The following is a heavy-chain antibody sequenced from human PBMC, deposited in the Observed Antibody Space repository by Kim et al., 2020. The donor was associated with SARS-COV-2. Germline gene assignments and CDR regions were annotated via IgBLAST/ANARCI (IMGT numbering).Heavy chain of an antibody. Sequence: SETLSLTCAVYGGSFSGYYWSWIRQPPGKGLEWIWEINHSGSTNYNPSLKSRVTISVDTSKNQFSLKLSSVTAADTAVYYCSSPLTTGTQDKSNFDYWG. CDR2: INHSGST. J-gene: IGHJ4*01. V-gene: IGHV4-34*01. CDR3: SSPLTTGTQDKSNFDY. D-gene: IGHD4-17*01. CDR1: GGSFSGYY.